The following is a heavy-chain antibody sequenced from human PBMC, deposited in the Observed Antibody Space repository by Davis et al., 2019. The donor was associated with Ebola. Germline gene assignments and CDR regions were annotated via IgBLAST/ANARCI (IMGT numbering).Heavy chain of an antibody. J-gene: IGHJ2*01. Sequence: GESLKISCAASGFTFSSYGMHWVRQAPGKGLEWVAVIWYDGSNKYYADSVKGRFTVSRDNAKNSLSLQMNSLRAEDTAVYYCVRDPALVVTGGGWFFGLWGRGTLVTVSS. D-gene: IGHD2-21*02. V-gene: IGHV3-33*01. CDR2: IWYDGSNK. CDR3: VRDPALVVTGGGWFFGL. CDR1: GFTFSSYG.